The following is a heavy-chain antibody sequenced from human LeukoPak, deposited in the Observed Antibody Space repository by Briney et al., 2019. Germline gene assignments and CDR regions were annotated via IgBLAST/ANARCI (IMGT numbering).Heavy chain of an antibody. CDR2: ISGSSSYI. CDR1: GFSFSNYA. D-gene: IGHD6-19*01. CDR3: ARGTVAGTPDFDF. J-gene: IGHJ4*02. V-gene: IGHV3-21*01. Sequence: GGSLRLSCAASGFSFSNYAMNWVRQAPGKGLEWVSSISGSSSYIYYADSLKGRFTISRDNAKNSLYLQMNSLRAEDTAVYYCARGTVAGTPDFDFWGQGTLVTVSS.